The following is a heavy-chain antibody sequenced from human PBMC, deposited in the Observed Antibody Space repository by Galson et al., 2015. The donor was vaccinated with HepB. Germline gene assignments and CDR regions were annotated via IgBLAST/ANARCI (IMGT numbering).Heavy chain of an antibody. V-gene: IGHV3-74*01. CDR3: ARESSRFLEWLPAPFDY. CDR2: INSDGSST. J-gene: IGHJ4*02. D-gene: IGHD3-3*01. CDR1: GFTFSSYW. Sequence: SLRLSCAASGFTFSSYWMHWVRQAPGKGLVWVSRINSDGSSTSYADSVKGRFTISRDNAKNTLYLQMNSLRAEDTAVYYCARESSRFLEWLPAPFDYWGQGTLVTVSS.